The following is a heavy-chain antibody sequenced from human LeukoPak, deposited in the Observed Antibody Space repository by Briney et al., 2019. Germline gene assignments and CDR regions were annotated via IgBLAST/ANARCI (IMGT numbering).Heavy chain of an antibody. CDR2: MNPNSGNT. CDR3: ARGRNSGYDYRY. J-gene: IGHJ4*02. CDR1: GYTFTSYD. D-gene: IGHD5-12*01. V-gene: IGHV1-8*01. Sequence: ASVKVSCKASGYTFTSYDINWVRQATGQGLEWMGWMNPNSGNTGYAQKFQGGVTMTRDTSISTAYMELSSLRSEDPAVYYCARGRNSGYDYRYWGQGTLVTVSS.